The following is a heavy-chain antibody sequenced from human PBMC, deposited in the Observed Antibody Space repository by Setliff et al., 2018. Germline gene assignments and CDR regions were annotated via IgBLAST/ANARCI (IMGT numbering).Heavy chain of an antibody. J-gene: IGHJ6*03. D-gene: IGHD2-21*02. V-gene: IGHV5-51*01. CDR2: IDPADSDT. Sequence: GESLKISCKAAGYSFTKYVIGWVRQMPGKGLEGMGIIDPADSDTTYRPSFQGQVTISADKSLGTAYLQWSSLKASDTAIYYCARRGWGSSSGDCYSPKGCYYYYMDVWGKGTTVTVSS. CDR3: ARRGWGSSSGDCYSPKGCYYYYMDV. CDR1: GYSFTKYV.